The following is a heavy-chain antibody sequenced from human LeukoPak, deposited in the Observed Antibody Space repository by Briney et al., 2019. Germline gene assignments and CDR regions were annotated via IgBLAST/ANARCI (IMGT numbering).Heavy chain of an antibody. CDR2: MYHTGIS. CDR3: ARDKAQSDAFDI. J-gene: IGHJ3*02. Sequence: PSETLSLTCTVSGGSISSHYWSWIRQPPGKGLEWIGYMYHTGISNYNPSLKSQVTISVDTSKKQISLKLRSVTAADTAVYFCARDKAQSDAFDIWGQGTMVTVSS. CDR1: GGSISSHY. V-gene: IGHV4-59*11.